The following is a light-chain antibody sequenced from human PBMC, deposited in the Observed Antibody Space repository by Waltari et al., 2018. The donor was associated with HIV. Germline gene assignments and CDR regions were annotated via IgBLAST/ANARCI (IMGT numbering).Light chain of an antibody. V-gene: IGKV1-39*01. CDR3: QQSHSNPRS. CDR1: QSISTY. CDR2: AAS. Sequence: DIQMTQSPSSLSASVGDRLTITCRASQSISTYLNWYQQKPGRAPKLLIYAASSLQSGVPTRFSGSGSGTDFTLTISSLQPEDFATYSCQQSHSNPRSFGQGTKVEIK. J-gene: IGKJ1*01.